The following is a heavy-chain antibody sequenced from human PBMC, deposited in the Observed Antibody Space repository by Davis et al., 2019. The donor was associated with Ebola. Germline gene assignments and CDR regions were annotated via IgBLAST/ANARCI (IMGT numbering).Heavy chain of an antibody. CDR1: GFNFRSYS. V-gene: IGHV3-21*01. J-gene: IGHJ4*02. D-gene: IGHD2-2*01. CDR3: AREGLGYCSSTSCYAAGYFDY. CDR2: ISSSSSYI. Sequence: PGGSLRLSCAASGFNFRSYSMNWVRQAPGKGLEWVSSISSSSSYIYYADSVKGRFTISRDNAKNSLYLQMNSLRAEDTAVYYCAREGLGYCSSTSCYAAGYFDYWGQGTLVTVSS.